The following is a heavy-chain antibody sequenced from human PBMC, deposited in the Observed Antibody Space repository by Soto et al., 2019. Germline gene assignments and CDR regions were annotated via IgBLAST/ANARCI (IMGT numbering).Heavy chain of an antibody. CDR3: ASGYSSIWYRPAGMDV. J-gene: IGHJ6*02. D-gene: IGHD6-13*01. Sequence: PGESLKISCKGSGYSFTSYWIGWVRQMPGKGLEWMGIIYPGDSDTRYSPSFQGQVTISADKSISTAYLQWSSLKASDTAMYYCASGYSSIWYRPAGMDVWGQGTTVTVSS. CDR2: IYPGDSDT. CDR1: GYSFTSYW. V-gene: IGHV5-51*01.